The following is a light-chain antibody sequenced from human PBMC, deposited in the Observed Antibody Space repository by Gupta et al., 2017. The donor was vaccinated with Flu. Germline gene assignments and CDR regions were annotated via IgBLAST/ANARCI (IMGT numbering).Light chain of an antibody. J-gene: IGLJ3*02. Sequence: QLVLTQSPSASASLGASVKLTCTLTSGHSSYAIAWHQQQPEKGPRYLMKLNSDGSYSKGDGIPDRFSGSSSGAERYLTISGLQSEDEADYYCQTWGTGFWVFGGGTKLTVL. CDR2: LNSDGSY. CDR1: SGHSSYA. CDR3: QTWGTGFWV. V-gene: IGLV4-69*01.